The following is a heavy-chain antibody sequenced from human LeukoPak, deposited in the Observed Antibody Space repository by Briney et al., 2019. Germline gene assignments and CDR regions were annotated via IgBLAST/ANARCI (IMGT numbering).Heavy chain of an antibody. CDR3: AKDSVATVVTLFDY. D-gene: IGHD5-12*01. CDR1: GFTFSDYA. Sequence: PGGSLRLSCAASGFTFSDYAMSWVRQAPGKGPEWVSAITGGGRTYYADSVKGRFTISRDNSKNTLYLQMNSLRAEDTAVYYCAKDSVATVVTLFDYWGQGTLVTVSS. V-gene: IGHV3-23*01. J-gene: IGHJ4*02. CDR2: ITGGGRT.